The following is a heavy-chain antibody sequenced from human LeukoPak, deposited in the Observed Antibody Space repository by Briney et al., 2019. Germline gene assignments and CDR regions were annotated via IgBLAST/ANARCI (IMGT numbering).Heavy chain of an antibody. Sequence: ASVKVSCTPSGYTFTSYGISWVRQAPGQGLEWMGWISAYNGNTNYAQKPQGRVTMTTDTSTRTAYMELRSLRSDDTAVYYCARRTDSTVPTSWFDPWGQGTLVTVSS. D-gene: IGHD4-17*01. J-gene: IGHJ5*02. V-gene: IGHV1-18*01. CDR2: ISAYNGNT. CDR3: ARRTDSTVPTSWFDP. CDR1: GYTFTSYG.